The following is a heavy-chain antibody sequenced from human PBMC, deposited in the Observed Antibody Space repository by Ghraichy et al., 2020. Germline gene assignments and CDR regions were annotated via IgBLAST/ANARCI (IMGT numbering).Heavy chain of an antibody. Sequence: GGSLRLSCAVSGFSFSNYYMSWIRQAPGKGLEWVAAISATGSSKYHADSVLGRFTISRDSAKGSLYLQMNGLRVDDTAVYYCVRGSSARHTDFWSGYYLDNWGQGTLVTVSS. CDR1: GFSFSNYY. CDR3: VRGSSARHTDFWSGYYLDN. J-gene: IGHJ4*02. CDR2: ISATGSSK. D-gene: IGHD3-3*01. V-gene: IGHV3-11*01.